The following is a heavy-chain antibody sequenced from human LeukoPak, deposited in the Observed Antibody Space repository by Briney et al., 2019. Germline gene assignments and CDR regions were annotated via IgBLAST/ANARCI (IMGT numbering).Heavy chain of an antibody. D-gene: IGHD2-2*02. Sequence: GGSLRLSCAASGFTFSSYGMSWVRQAPGKGLEWVSAISGSGGSTYYADSVKGRFTISRDNSKNTLYLQMNSLRAEDTAVYYCAKVHTSACYYYYYYMDVWGKGTTVTISS. J-gene: IGHJ6*03. V-gene: IGHV3-23*01. CDR1: GFTFSSYG. CDR2: ISGSGGST. CDR3: AKVHTSACYYYYYYMDV.